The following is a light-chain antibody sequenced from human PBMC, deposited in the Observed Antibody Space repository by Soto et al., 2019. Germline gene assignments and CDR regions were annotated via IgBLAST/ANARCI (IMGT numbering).Light chain of an antibody. Sequence: ENVLTQSPGTLSLSPGERATLSCRASQSVSSNFLAWYQQKPGQAPRLLIYRASARATGVPARFSGSGSGTEFTLTISSLQSEDFGIYYCQQYDYWWTFGQGTKVDIK. V-gene: IGKV3-15*01. CDR3: QQYDYWWT. CDR2: RAS. CDR1: QSVSSN. J-gene: IGKJ1*01.